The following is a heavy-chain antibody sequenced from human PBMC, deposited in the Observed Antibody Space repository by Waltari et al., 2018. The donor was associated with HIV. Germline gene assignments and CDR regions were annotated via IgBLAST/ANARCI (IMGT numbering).Heavy chain of an antibody. D-gene: IGHD2-2*02. V-gene: IGHV4-31*03. Sequence: QVQLQESGPGLVKPSQTLSLTCTVSGGSISSGGYYWSWIRQHPGKGLEWIGYIYYSGSTYYNPSLKSRVTISVDTSKNQFSLKLSSVTAADTAVYYCARVESCSSTSCYTGGFDYWGQGTLVTVSS. J-gene: IGHJ4*02. CDR1: GGSISSGGYY. CDR3: ARVESCSSTSCYTGGFDY. CDR2: IYYSGST.